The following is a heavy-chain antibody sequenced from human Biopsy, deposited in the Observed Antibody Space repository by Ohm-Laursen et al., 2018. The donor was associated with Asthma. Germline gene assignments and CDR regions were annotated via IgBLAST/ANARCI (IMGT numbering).Heavy chain of an antibody. Sequence: SETLSLTCSVYGGSISSFYWSWIRQSPEKGLEWMGYVYWTGSTNYNPSLKSRITMSVDTSKNRMFLELTSVTAADPAIYYCVRAVRNEQWLAPFDYWGQGKPVTVSS. J-gene: IGHJ4*02. CDR2: VYWTGST. CDR1: GGSISSFY. D-gene: IGHD6-19*01. CDR3: VRAVRNEQWLAPFDY. V-gene: IGHV4-59*01.